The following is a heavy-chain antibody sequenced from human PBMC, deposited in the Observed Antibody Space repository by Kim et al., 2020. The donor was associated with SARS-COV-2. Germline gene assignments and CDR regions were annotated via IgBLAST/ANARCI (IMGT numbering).Heavy chain of an antibody. CDR2: IYYTGST. D-gene: IGHD5-12*01. V-gene: IGHV4-59*08. Sequence: SETLSLMCTVSGGSVNGYYWSWIRQSPGNGLEWIGFIYYTGSTNYNPSLKSRVSMSVNTPKNQFSLKLTSVTAADTAVYYCARYIVATHNFDFWGQGTLVTVSS. CDR3: ARYIVATHNFDF. CDR1: GGSVNGYY. J-gene: IGHJ4*02.